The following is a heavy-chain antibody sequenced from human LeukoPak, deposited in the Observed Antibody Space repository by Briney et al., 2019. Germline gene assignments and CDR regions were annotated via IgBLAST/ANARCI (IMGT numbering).Heavy chain of an antibody. CDR3: AREASPGYYYYYMDV. D-gene: IGHD1-26*01. CDR1: GGSISSYY. V-gene: IGHV4-34*01. J-gene: IGHJ6*03. CDR2: INHSGST. Sequence: PSETLSLTCTVSGGSISSYYWSWIRQPPGKGLEWIGEINHSGSTNYNPSLKSRATISVDTSKNQFSLKLSSVTAADTAVYYCAREASPGYYYYYMDVWGKGTTVTVSS.